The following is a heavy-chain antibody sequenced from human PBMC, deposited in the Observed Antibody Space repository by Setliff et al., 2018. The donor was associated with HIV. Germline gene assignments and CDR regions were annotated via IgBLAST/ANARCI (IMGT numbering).Heavy chain of an antibody. D-gene: IGHD3-10*01. CDR3: ATGKLSGSGSPIYNWFDP. V-gene: IGHV1-24*01. CDR1: GYTLTELS. Sequence: GASVKVSCKVSGYTLTELSMHWVRQAPGKGLEWMGGSDSEDGNKMYAQKLQGRVTMTEDTSTDTAYMELSSLRAEDTAVYYCATGKLSGSGSPIYNWFDPWGQGTLVTVSS. CDR2: SDSEDGNK. J-gene: IGHJ5*02.